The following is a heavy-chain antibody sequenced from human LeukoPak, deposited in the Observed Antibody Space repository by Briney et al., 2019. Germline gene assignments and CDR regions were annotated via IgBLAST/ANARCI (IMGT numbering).Heavy chain of an antibody. Sequence: GGSLGLSCAASGFTFSSYAMSWVRQAPGKGLEWVSAISGSGGSTYYADSVKGRFTISRDNSKNTLYLQMNSLRAEDTAVYYCAKDLNPYYYDSSGYDWGQGTLVTVSS. CDR3: AKDLNPYYYDSSGYD. V-gene: IGHV3-23*01. CDR1: GFTFSSYA. CDR2: ISGSGGST. D-gene: IGHD3-22*01. J-gene: IGHJ4*02.